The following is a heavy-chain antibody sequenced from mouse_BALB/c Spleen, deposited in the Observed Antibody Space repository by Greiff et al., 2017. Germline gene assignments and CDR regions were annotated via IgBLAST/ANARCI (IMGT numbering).Heavy chain of an antibody. CDR1: GYTFTSYW. CDR2: IDPSDSYT. D-gene: IGHD1-1*02. V-gene: IGHV1-69*02. CDR3: AREGYGTYYYAMDY. Sequence: QVQLQQPGAELVKPGASVKLSCKASGYTFTSYWMHWVKQRPGQGLEWIGEIDPSDSYTNYNQKFKGKATLTVDKSSSTAYMQLSSLTSEDSAVYYCAREGYGTYYYAMDYWGQGTTLTVSA. J-gene: IGHJ2*01.